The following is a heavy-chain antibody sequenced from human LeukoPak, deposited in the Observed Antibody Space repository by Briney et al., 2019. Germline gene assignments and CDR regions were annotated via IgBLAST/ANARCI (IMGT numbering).Heavy chain of an antibody. CDR1: GGSISSSNAY. CDR3: ASPRGFSYGYFDH. CDR2: IYYSKNT. D-gene: IGHD5-18*01. Sequence: PSETLSLTCTVSGGSISSSNAYWGWIRQPPGKGLEWIGSIYYSKNTYYNPSLKSRVTISADTSKNQFSLRLDSVSAADTAVYYCASPRGFSYGYFDHWGQGSLVTVSS. V-gene: IGHV4-39*01. J-gene: IGHJ4*02.